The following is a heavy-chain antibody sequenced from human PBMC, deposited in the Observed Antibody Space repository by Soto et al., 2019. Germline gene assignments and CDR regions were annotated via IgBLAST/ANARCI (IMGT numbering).Heavy chain of an antibody. CDR1: GFVFSSYG. CDR2: IWHDGSEK. Sequence: GGSLRLSCATSGFVFSSYGMQWVRQAPGKGLEWVAAIWHDGSEKYYADLVKGRFTISRDNSKSTLYLQMNSLRAEDTAVYYCASDPRDSPGAYYYNYYGLDVWGQGTTVTVSS. CDR3: ASDPRDSPGAYYYNYYGLDV. D-gene: IGHD2-21*01. J-gene: IGHJ6*02. V-gene: IGHV3-33*01.